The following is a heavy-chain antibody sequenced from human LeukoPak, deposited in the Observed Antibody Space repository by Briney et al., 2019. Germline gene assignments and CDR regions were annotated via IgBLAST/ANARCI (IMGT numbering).Heavy chain of an antibody. D-gene: IGHD4-11*01. CDR2: ISGSGFNT. CDR1: GFTFSSYA. Sequence: GGSLRLSCAASGFTFSSYAMSWVRQAPGKGLEWVSGISGSGFNTYYADSVKGRFTISRDNSKNTLYLQMNSLRAKDTAVYYCVEPPYSLNWGQGTLVTVSS. CDR3: VEPPYSLN. J-gene: IGHJ4*02. V-gene: IGHV3-23*01.